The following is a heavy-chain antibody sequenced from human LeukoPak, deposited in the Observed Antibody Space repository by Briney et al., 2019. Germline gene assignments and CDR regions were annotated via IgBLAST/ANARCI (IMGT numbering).Heavy chain of an antibody. V-gene: IGHV4-34*01. J-gene: IGHJ4*02. CDR1: GGSFSGYY. D-gene: IGHD3-9*01. Sequence: SETLSLTCAVYGGSFSGYYWSWIRQPPGKGLEWIGEINYSGSTNYNPSLKSRVTISVDTSKNQFSLKLSSVTAADTAVYYCAILRYFDWLFRENDYWGQGTLVTVSS. CDR2: INYSGST. CDR3: AILRYFDWLFRENDY.